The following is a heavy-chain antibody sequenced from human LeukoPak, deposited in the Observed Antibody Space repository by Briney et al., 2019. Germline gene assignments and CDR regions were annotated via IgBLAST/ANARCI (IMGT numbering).Heavy chain of an antibody. J-gene: IGHJ4*02. CDR2: INTDGSST. Sequence: GGSLRLSCAASGFTFSSYWMHWVRQAPGKGLVWVSRINTDGSSTAYADSVKGRFTISRDNAKNTLYLQMNSLSAEDTAVYYCARGYSSSYRIDYWGQGTLVTVSS. V-gene: IGHV3-74*01. D-gene: IGHD6-6*01. CDR3: ARGYSSSYRIDY. CDR1: GFTFSSYW.